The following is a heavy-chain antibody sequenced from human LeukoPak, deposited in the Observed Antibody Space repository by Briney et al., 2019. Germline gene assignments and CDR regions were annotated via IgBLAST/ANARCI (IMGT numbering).Heavy chain of an antibody. Sequence: QPGGSLRLSCAASGFTFSSHAMAWVRQAPGKGLEWVSAISGSGGSTYYADSVKGRFTISRDNSKDTLYLQMNSLRAEDTAVYYCAKLSGYSYGYVSDYWGQGTLVTVSS. D-gene: IGHD5-18*01. CDR1: GFTFSSHA. CDR2: ISGSGGST. J-gene: IGHJ4*02. V-gene: IGHV3-23*01. CDR3: AKLSGYSYGYVSDY.